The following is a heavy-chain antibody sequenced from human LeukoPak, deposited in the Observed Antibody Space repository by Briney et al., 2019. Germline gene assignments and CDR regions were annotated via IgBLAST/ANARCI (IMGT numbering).Heavy chain of an antibody. V-gene: IGHV3-23*01. CDR3: AKPVGRSASEDAFDI. J-gene: IGHJ3*02. D-gene: IGHD4-23*01. CDR2: ITTSGGST. Sequence: GGSLRLSCAASGFAFNNYAMSWVRQAPGKGLEWVSAITTSGGSTYYAESVKGRFNISRDNSKNTLYLQMNSLRAEDTAIYYCAKPVGRSASEDAFDIWGQGTMVTVSS. CDR1: GFAFNNYA.